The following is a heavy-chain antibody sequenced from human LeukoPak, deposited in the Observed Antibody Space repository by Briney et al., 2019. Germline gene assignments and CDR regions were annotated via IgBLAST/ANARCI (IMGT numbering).Heavy chain of an antibody. CDR3: ARGDIVVVPAAIADY. Sequence: GGSLRLSCAASGFTFSCYAMSWVRQAPGKGLEWVSSISSSSSYIYYADSVKGRFTISRDNAKNSLYLQMNSLRAEDTAVYYCARGDIVVVPAAIADYWGQGTLVTVSS. D-gene: IGHD2-2*02. CDR1: GFTFSCYA. V-gene: IGHV3-21*01. CDR2: ISSSSSYI. J-gene: IGHJ4*02.